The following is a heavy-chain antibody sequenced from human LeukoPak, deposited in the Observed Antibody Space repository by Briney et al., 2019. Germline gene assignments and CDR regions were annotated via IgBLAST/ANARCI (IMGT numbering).Heavy chain of an antibody. CDR3: AKVRYCSSTSCLYYFDY. V-gene: IGHV3-23*01. J-gene: IGHJ4*02. Sequence: GGSLRLSCAASGFTFSNYAMHWVRQAPGKGLEWVSAISGSGGSTYYADSVKGRFTISRDNSKNTLYLQMNSLRAEDTAVYYCAKVRYCSSTSCLYYFDYWGQGTLVTVSS. D-gene: IGHD2-2*01. CDR1: GFTFSNYA. CDR2: ISGSGGST.